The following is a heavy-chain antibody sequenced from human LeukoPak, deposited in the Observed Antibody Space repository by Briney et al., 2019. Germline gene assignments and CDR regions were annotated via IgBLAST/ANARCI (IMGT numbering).Heavy chain of an antibody. V-gene: IGHV3-21*01. CDR2: ITSSSTYI. J-gene: IGHJ4*02. CDR3: ASCSTTSCYRGAY. D-gene: IGHD2-2*01. Sequence: GGSLRLSCAASGFTFSSYGMHWVRQAPGRGLEWVSSITSSSTYIYYADSVKGRFTISRDNAKNSLYLQMNSLRAEDTAVYYCASCSTTSCYRGAYWGQGTLVTVSS. CDR1: GFTFSSYG.